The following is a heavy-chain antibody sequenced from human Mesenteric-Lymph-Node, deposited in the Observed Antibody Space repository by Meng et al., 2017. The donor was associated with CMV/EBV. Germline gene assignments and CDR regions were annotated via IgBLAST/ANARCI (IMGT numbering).Heavy chain of an antibody. J-gene: IGHJ6*02. CDR2: ISYDGSSM. D-gene: IGHD1-26*01. CDR3: ARILGASTDYFFDFGMDV. V-gene: IGHV3-30*03. Sequence: SLKISCAASYFTFSNYAMHWVRQAPGKGLEWVAIISYDGSSMLYADSVKGRVNISRDNSKDMLYLQMNSLRPEDKAVYYCARILGASTDYFFDFGMDVWGHGTTVTVSS. CDR1: YFTFSNYA.